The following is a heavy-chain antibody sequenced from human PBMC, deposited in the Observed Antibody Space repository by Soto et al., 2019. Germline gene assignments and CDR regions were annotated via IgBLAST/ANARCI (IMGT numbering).Heavy chain of an antibody. J-gene: IGHJ4*02. V-gene: IGHV5-51*01. CDR3: VRSYNSRWIVDY. D-gene: IGHD6-19*01. CDR1: GYSFTDYW. Sequence: PGESLKISCKGSGYSFTDYWIGWVRQMPGKGLEWMGIIYPDDSDSRYSPSFQGQVTISADKSISSAYLQWSSLRASDTAMYYCVRSYNSRWIVDYRGQGTLVTVCS. CDR2: IYPDDSDS.